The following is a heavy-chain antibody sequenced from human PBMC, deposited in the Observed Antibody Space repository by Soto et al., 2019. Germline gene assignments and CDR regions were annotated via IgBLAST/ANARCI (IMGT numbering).Heavy chain of an antibody. CDR1: GFTFSSYA. CDR3: AKAVTTPPYYYYGMDV. V-gene: IGHV3-23*01. CDR2: ISGSGGST. D-gene: IGHD4-17*01. J-gene: IGHJ6*02. Sequence: SLXLSCPASGFTFSSYAMSWVRQAPGKGLEWVSAISGSGGSTYYADSVKGRFTISRDNSKNTLYLQMNSLRAEDTAVYYCAKAVTTPPYYYYGMDVWGQGTTVTVSS.